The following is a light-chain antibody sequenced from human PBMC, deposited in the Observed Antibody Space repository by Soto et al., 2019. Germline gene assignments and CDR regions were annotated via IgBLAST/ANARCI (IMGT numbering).Light chain of an antibody. J-gene: IGKJ1*01. CDR2: AAS. CDR3: QRYGSSVTWT. CDR1: QSVTSNY. V-gene: IGKV3-20*01. Sequence: VLTQSPGTVSLSPGERATLSCRASQSVTSNYLAWYQQKPGQAPRLLIYAASSRATGIPDRFSGSGSGTDFTLSISRLESEDFAVYYCQRYGSSVTWTFGQGTKVEIK.